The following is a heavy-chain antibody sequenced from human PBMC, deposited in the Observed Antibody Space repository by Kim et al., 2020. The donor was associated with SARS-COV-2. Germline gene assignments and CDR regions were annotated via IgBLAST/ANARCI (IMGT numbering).Heavy chain of an antibody. Sequence: SETLSLTCAVYGGSFSGYYWSWIRQPPGKGLEWIGEINHSGSTNYNPSLKSRVTISVDTSKNQFSLKLSSVTAADTAVYYCARDPYYYGSGSYGWFDPWG. CDR3: ARDPYYYGSGSYGWFDP. V-gene: IGHV4-34*01. D-gene: IGHD3-10*01. J-gene: IGHJ5*02. CDR1: GGSFSGYY. CDR2: INHSGST.